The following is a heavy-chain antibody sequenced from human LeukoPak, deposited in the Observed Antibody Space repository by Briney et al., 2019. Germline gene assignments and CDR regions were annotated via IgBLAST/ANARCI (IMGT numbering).Heavy chain of an antibody. CDR1: GFTLNNAW. CDR2: ISSSGTNI. V-gene: IGHV3-48*01. J-gene: IGHJ4*02. D-gene: IGHD3-10*01. CDR3: AREEVRGYLDY. Sequence: SGGSLRLSCAASGFTLNNAWMSWVRQAPGKGLEWVSYISSSGTNIHYADSVKGRFTFSRDNAKNSLYLQMSSLRVEDTAVYFCAREEVRGYLDYWGQGILVTVSS.